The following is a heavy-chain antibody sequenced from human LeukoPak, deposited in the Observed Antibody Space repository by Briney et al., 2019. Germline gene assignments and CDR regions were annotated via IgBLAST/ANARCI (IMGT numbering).Heavy chain of an antibody. CDR3: ARQMGVDYYYYYGMDV. V-gene: IGHV5-51*01. CDR1: GYSFTSYW. Sequence: GESLKISCKGSGYSFTSYWIAWVRQMPEKGLEWMGIIYPGDSDTRYSPSFQGQVTISADKSISTAYLQWSSLKASDTAMYYCARQMGVDYYYYYGMDVWGQGTTVTVSS. D-gene: IGHD1-26*01. CDR2: IYPGDSDT. J-gene: IGHJ6*02.